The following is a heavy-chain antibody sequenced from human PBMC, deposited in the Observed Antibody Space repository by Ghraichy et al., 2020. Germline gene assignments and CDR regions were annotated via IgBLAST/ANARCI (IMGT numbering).Heavy chain of an antibody. Sequence: SETLSLTCTVSGGSISSYYWSWIRQPPGKGLEWIGYIYYSGSTNYNPSLKSRVTISVDTSKNQFSLKLSSVTAADTAVYYCARHRHGWESDYTSTGWFDPWGQGTLVTVSS. J-gene: IGHJ5*02. CDR1: GGSISSYY. D-gene: IGHD4-11*01. V-gene: IGHV4-59*08. CDR2: IYYSGST. CDR3: ARHRHGWESDYTSTGWFDP.